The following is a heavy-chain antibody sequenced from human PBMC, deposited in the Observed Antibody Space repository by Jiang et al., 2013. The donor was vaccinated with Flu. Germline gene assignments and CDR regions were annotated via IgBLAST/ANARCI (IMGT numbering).Heavy chain of an antibody. CDR2: IYYSGST. CDR1: GASFSGDNSY. Sequence: TVSGASFSGDNSYWGWIRQPPGKGLEWIGSIYYSGSTYYNPSLKSRVTISLDTSKKQFSLKLSSVTAADTAVYYCASQHWDHGSGSYYMNHWGQGTLVTVSA. J-gene: IGHJ5*02. V-gene: IGHV4-39*07. D-gene: IGHD3-10*01. CDR3: ASQHWDHGSGSYYMNH.